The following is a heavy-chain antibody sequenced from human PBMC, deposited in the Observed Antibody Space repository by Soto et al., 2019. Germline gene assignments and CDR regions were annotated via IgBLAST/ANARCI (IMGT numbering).Heavy chain of an antibody. Sequence: GGSLRLSCAASGFTFSSYAMHWVRQAPGKGLEYVSAISSNGGSTYYANSVKGRFTISRDNSKNTLYLQMGSLRAEDMAVYYCARGGRRAVIIQDYYYMDVWGKGTTVTVSS. CDR1: GFTFSSYA. CDR2: ISSNGGST. J-gene: IGHJ6*03. CDR3: ARGGRRAVIIQDYYYMDV. D-gene: IGHD3-3*01. V-gene: IGHV3-64*01.